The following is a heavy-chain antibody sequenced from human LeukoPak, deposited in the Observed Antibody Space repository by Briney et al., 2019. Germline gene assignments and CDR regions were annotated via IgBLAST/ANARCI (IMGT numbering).Heavy chain of an antibody. J-gene: IGHJ4*02. Sequence: PSETLSLTCIVSGGSISSSSYYWGWIRQPPGKGLEWIGSIYYSGTTYYSPSLKSRVTISVDTSKSQFSLRLGSVTAADTAVYYCARSDGSGRYPAHLFDYWGQGTLITVSS. CDR1: GGSISSSSYY. V-gene: IGHV4-39*01. D-gene: IGHD3-10*01. CDR3: ARSDGSGRYPAHLFDY. CDR2: IYYSGTT.